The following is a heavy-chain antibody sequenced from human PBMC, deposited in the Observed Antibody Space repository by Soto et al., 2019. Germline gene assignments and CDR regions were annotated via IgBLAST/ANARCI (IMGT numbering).Heavy chain of an antibody. CDR1: GGSISSYY. D-gene: IGHD2-15*01. CDR3: ARLRKGYCSGGSCYGREYYYYYGMDV. V-gene: IGHV4-59*05. Sequence: PSETLSLTCTVSGGSISSYYWSWIRQPPGKGLEWIGSIYYSGSTYYNPSLKSRVTISVDTSKNQFSLKLSSATAADTAVYYCARLRKGYCSGGSCYGREYYYYYGMDVWGQGTTVTVSS. CDR2: IYYSGST. J-gene: IGHJ6*02.